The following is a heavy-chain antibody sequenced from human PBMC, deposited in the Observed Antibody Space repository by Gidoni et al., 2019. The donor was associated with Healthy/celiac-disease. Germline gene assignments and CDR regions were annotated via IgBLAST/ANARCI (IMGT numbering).Heavy chain of an antibody. CDR2: INPNSGGT. V-gene: IGHV1-2*04. D-gene: IGHD2-15*01. CDR1: GYTFTGYY. CDR3: AREGRGYCSGGSCYQFDY. J-gene: IGHJ4*02. Sequence: QVQLVQSGAEVKKPGASVKVSCKASGYTFTGYYMHWVRQAPGQGLEWMGWINPNSGGTNYAQKFQGWVTMTRDTSISTAYMELSRLRSDDTAVYYCAREGRGYCSGGSCYQFDYWGQGTLVTVSS.